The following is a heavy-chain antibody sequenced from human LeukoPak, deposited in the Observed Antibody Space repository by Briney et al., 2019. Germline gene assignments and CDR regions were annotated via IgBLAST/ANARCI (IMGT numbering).Heavy chain of an antibody. CDR2: ISGSGGST. J-gene: IGHJ3*02. D-gene: IGHD2-21*01. Sequence: GRSLRLSCAASGFTLSTFAMHWVRQAPGKGLEWVSAISGSGGSTYYADSVKGRFTISRDNSKNTLYLQMNSLRAEDTAVYYCAKLAYCGGDCEDDAFDIWGQGTMVTVSS. CDR1: GFTLSTFA. V-gene: IGHV3-23*01. CDR3: AKLAYCGGDCEDDAFDI.